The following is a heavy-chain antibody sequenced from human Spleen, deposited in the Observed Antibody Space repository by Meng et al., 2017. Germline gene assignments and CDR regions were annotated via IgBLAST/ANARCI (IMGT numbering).Heavy chain of an antibody. V-gene: IGHV3-21*01. CDR1: GFTFSNYY. CDR3: AGDKWNYGGGWFDP. Sequence: EVQLVESGGGLVKPGGSLRLSCAASGFTFSNYYMNWVRQVPGKGLEWVSSISSTSSYIYYADSVRGRFTISRDNAKNSLYLQMDRLSAEDTAVYYCAGDKWNYGGGWFDPWGQGTLVTVSS. CDR2: ISSTSSYI. D-gene: IGHD1-7*01. J-gene: IGHJ5*02.